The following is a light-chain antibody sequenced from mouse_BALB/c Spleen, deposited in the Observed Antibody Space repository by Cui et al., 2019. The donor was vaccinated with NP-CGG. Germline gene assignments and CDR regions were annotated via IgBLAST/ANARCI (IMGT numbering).Light chain of an antibody. Sequence: QALVTRELALTKSLGETVTLTCRSSTGAITTSNYANWVQEKPDHLFTGLIGGTNNRAPGVPARFSGSLIGDKAALTITGAQTEDEAIYFCALWYSNHWVFGGGTKLTVL. V-gene: IGLV1*01. CDR1: TGAITTSNY. CDR2: GTN. J-gene: IGLJ1*01. CDR3: ALWYSNHWV.